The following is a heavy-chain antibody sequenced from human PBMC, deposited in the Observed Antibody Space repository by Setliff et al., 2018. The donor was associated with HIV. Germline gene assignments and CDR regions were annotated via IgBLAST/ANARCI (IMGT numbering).Heavy chain of an antibody. D-gene: IGHD1-1*01. CDR1: GYTFTDDF. CDR3: ARQLSNSFDY. CDR2: ISPDNGNR. J-gene: IGHJ4*02. V-gene: IGHV1-2*02. Sequence: ASVKVSCKSSGYTFTDDFMHWVRQAPGQGLEWMGWISPDNGNRRILRRFQGRVTMTRDTSINTAYMELSGLTSDDTAVYYCARQLSNSFDYWGQGTLVTVSS.